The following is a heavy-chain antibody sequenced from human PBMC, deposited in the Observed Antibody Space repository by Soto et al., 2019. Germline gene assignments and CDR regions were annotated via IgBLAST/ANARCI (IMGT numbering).Heavy chain of an antibody. D-gene: IGHD4-17*01. CDR1: GGSISSDNVY. V-gene: IGHV4-30-4*01. CDR3: ARAPVTGHRSSHFDY. CDR2: ITYSGNS. J-gene: IGHJ4*02. Sequence: QVQLQESGPGLVKPSQTLSLTCTVSGGSISSDNVYYNWIRQPPGKGLEWMGYITYSGNSYYNPTHASRVALSLDTSKNHFSLRVTSVTAADTAVYYCARAPVTGHRSSHFDYWGQGTFVTVSA.